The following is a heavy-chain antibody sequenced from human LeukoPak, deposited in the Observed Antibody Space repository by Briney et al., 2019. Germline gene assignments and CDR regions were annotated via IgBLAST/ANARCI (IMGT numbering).Heavy chain of an antibody. CDR3: ASHHGENDLSLDY. Sequence: ASVKVSCKASGYTITSYYMHWVRQAPGQGLEWMGIINPSGGSTSYAQKFQGRVTMTRDTSTSTVYMELSSLRSEDTAVYYCASHHGENDLSLDYWGQGTLVTVSS. V-gene: IGHV1-46*01. D-gene: IGHD1-1*01. CDR2: INPSGGST. J-gene: IGHJ4*02. CDR1: GYTITSYY.